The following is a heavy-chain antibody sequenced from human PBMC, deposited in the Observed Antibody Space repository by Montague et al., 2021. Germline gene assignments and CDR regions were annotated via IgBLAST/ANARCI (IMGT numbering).Heavy chain of an antibody. Sequence: SETLSLTCTVAGASITSNIYYRGWIRQSPGKGLEWIGSTYYSGNSFYQPSLKSRITIAVDTSKNQFSLKLSSVTAADTAIYYCARVFSSWYVGWFDPWGQGTLVTVSS. CDR3: ARVFSSWYVGWFDP. V-gene: IGHV4-39*07. CDR2: TYYSGNS. D-gene: IGHD6-13*01. CDR1: GASITSNIYY. J-gene: IGHJ5*02.